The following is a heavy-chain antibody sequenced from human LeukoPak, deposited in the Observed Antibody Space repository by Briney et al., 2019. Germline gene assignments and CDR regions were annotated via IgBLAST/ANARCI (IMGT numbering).Heavy chain of an antibody. CDR2: VHLDGRT. Sequence: SETLSLTCTVSGGSISSYYWSWVRQPPGKGLEWIGEVHLDGRTNYNPSLKSRLIMSVDLPENHISLKLPSVTAADTAVYYCAREGGFYRPLDYSGQGTLVTVSS. CDR3: AREGGFYRPLDY. J-gene: IGHJ4*02. D-gene: IGHD3-3*01. V-gene: IGHV4-59*12. CDR1: GGSISSYY.